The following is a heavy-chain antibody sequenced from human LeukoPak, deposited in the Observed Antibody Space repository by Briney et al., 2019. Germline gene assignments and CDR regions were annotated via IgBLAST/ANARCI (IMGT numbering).Heavy chain of an antibody. CDR1: GGTSNSHA. CDR2: IISNLGTT. Sequence: WASVKVSCKASGGTSNSHAISWVRQAPGQGLEWMGRIISNLGTTNRAQKFQDRVTLTADKSTNTAYMELTSLTSDDTAIYYCATTNDGGGYQWGDFFDYWGQGTLVTVSS. V-gene: IGHV1-69*04. D-gene: IGHD3-22*01. CDR3: ATTNDGGGYQWGDFFDY. J-gene: IGHJ4*02.